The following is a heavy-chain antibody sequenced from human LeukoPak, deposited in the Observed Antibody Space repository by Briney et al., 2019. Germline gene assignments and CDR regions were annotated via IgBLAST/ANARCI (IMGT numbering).Heavy chain of an antibody. D-gene: IGHD6-19*01. J-gene: IGHJ4*02. CDR3: AKDRYSSGWYVDY. V-gene: IGHV3-30*18. CDR1: GFTFSSYG. CDR2: ISYDGRNK. Sequence: PGGSLRLFCAASGFTFSSYGMHWVRQAPGKGLEWVAVISYDGRNKYYADSVKGRFTISRDNSKNTLYLQMNSLRAEDTAVYYCAKDRYSSGWYVDYWGQGTLVTVSS.